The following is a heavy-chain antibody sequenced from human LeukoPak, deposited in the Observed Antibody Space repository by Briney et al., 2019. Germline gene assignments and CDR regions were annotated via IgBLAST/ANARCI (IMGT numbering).Heavy chain of an antibody. V-gene: IGHV3-7*01. CDR1: GFTFSDYY. Sequence: PGGSLRLSCAASGFTFSDYYMSWIRQAPGKGLEWVANIKQDGSEKYYVDSVKGRFTISRDNAKNSLYLQMNSLRAEDTAVYYCARAVGVVPADIRLIGWFDPWGQGTLVTVSS. CDR3: ARAVGVVPADIRLIGWFDP. J-gene: IGHJ5*02. D-gene: IGHD2-2*01. CDR2: IKQDGSEK.